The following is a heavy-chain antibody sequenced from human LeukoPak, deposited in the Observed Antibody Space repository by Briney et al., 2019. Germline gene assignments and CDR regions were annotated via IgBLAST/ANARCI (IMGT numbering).Heavy chain of an antibody. V-gene: IGHV4-30-4*01. Sequence: SQTLSLTCTVSGGSISSGDYYWSWIRQPPGKGLEWIGYIYYSGSTYYNPSLKSRVTISVDTSKNQFSLKLSSVTAADTAVYYCARCGQEAKGARLYYWDQGTLVTVSS. CDR1: GGSISSGDYY. CDR2: IYYSGST. J-gene: IGHJ4*02. CDR3: ARCGQEAKGARLYY. D-gene: IGHD2-21*01.